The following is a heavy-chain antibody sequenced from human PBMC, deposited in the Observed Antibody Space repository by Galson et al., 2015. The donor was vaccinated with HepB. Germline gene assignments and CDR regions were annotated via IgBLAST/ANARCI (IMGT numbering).Heavy chain of an antibody. D-gene: IGHD4-11*01. CDR3: AREQLASGAFDI. J-gene: IGHJ3*02. V-gene: IGHV3-30*04. CDR1: GFTFSSYA. Sequence: SLRLSCAASGFTFSSYAMHWVRQAPGKGLEWVAVISYDGSNKYYADSVKGRFTISRDNSKNTLYLQMNSLRAEDTAVYYCAREQLASGAFDIWGQGTMVTVSS. CDR2: ISYDGSNK.